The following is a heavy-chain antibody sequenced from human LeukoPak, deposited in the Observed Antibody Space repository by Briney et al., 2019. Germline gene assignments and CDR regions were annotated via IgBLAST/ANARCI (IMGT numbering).Heavy chain of an antibody. D-gene: IGHD2-15*01. CDR1: GLTVSKNY. V-gene: IGHV3-53*01. J-gene: IGHJ6*03. CDR2: IYSGGST. CDR3: AKNGDRGAYCTGGTCYPYFYYYMDV. Sequence: PGGSLRLSCAASGLTVSKNYMSWVRQAPGKGLESVSVIYSGGSTYYADSVRGRFIISRDNSKNTLYLQMNSLRAEDTAIYYCAKNGDRGAYCTGGTCYPYFYYYMDVWGKGTTVTI.